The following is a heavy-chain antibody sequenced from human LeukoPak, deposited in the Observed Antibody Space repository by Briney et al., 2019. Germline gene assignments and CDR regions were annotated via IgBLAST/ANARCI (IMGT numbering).Heavy chain of an antibody. D-gene: IGHD3-16*02. CDR3: VTEVWGSYRYPTRDY. CDR1: GFTFSSYA. V-gene: IGHV3-64D*06. CDR2: ISSNGGST. J-gene: IGHJ4*02. Sequence: GGSLRLSCSASGFTFSSYAMHWVRQAPGKGLEYVSAISSNGGSTYYADFVKGRFTISRDNSKNTLYLQMSSLRAEDTAVYYCVTEVWGSYRYPTRDYWGQGTLVTVSS.